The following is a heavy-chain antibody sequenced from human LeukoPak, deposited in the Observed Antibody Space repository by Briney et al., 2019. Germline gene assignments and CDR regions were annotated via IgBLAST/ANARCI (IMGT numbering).Heavy chain of an antibody. CDR2: ISSSGSTI. V-gene: IGHV3-11*01. Sequence: GGSPRLSCAASGFTFSDYYMSWIRQAPGKGLEWVSYISSSGSTIYYADSVKGQFTISTDNAKNSLYLQMNSMRAEDTAVYYCARDEAEGLTYYYDSSGHRGSYFDYWGQGTLVTVSS. CDR1: GFTFSDYY. D-gene: IGHD3-22*01. J-gene: IGHJ4*02. CDR3: ARDEAEGLTYYYDSSGHRGSYFDY.